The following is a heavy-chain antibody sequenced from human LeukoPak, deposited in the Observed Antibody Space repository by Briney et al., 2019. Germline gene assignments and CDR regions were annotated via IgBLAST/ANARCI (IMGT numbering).Heavy chain of an antibody. CDR3: ARLWVPAAIRGDNWFDP. J-gene: IGHJ5*02. CDR1: GYSFTNYW. Sequence: GESLQISCKGSGYSFTNYWIGWVRPMPGKGLEWMGIIYPGDSNTRYNPSFQGQVTISADKSINTAYLQWSSLKASDTAMYYCARLWVPAAIRGDNWFDPWGQGTPVTVSS. CDR2: IYPGDSNT. V-gene: IGHV5-51*01. D-gene: IGHD2-2*02.